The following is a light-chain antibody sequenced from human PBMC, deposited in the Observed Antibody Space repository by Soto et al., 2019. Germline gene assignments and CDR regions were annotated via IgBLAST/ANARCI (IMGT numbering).Light chain of an antibody. Sequence: QSALTQPPSASGSPGQSVTISCTGASSDIGAYNYVSWFQQHPGKAPKLIIYEVTKRPSGVPDRFSGSKSGNMASLTVSGLQAEDEADYYCSSYAGSNYVFGTGTKLTVL. CDR2: EVT. CDR3: SSYAGSNYV. CDR1: SSDIGAYNY. V-gene: IGLV2-8*01. J-gene: IGLJ1*01.